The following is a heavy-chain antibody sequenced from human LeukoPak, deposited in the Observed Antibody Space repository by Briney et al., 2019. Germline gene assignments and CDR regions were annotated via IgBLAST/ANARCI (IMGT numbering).Heavy chain of an antibody. Sequence: GGSLRLSCAPSGFTFSSYGMHWVRQAPGKGLEWVAAISSDGTNKLYADSVEGRFTISRDHSKNTLYLKMNSLRPEDTSMYYCAKEDFGGSYFDYWGQGTLVTVSS. D-gene: IGHD3-10*01. J-gene: IGHJ4*02. V-gene: IGHV3-30*18. CDR1: GFTFSSYG. CDR3: AKEDFGGSYFDY. CDR2: ISSDGTNK.